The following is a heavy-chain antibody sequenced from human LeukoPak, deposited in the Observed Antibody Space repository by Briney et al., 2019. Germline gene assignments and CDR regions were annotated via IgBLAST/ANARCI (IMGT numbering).Heavy chain of an antibody. CDR2: IRQDGGET. CDR3: AKGRLAR. J-gene: IGHJ4*02. CDR1: GFTFSSYW. D-gene: IGHD3-9*01. Sequence: PGGSLRLSCAASGFTFSSYWMNWVRLAPGKGLEWVANIRQDGGETYYMGSVKGRFTISRDNAKNSLYLHMNSLRAEDTAMYYCAKGRLARWGQGTLVTVSS. V-gene: IGHV3-7*01.